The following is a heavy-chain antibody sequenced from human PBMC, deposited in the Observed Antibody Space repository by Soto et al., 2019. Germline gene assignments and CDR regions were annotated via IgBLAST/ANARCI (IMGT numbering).Heavy chain of an antibody. J-gene: IGHJ4*02. CDR3: ARLSTSAGRRDLAC. Sequence: EVQLVESGGGLVQPGGSLRLSCAASGFSLSSYWMSWVRQAPGKGLEWVANMNQDGSESDYVGSVKGRFTFTRDNAKNSLYLQMNSLRAEDTAVYCCARLSTSAGRRDLACWGQGTLVTVSS. CDR2: MNQDGSES. V-gene: IGHV3-7*01. CDR1: GFSLSSYW.